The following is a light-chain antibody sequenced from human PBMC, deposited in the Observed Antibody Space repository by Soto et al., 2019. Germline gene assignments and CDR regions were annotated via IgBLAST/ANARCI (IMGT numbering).Light chain of an antibody. Sequence: DIQMIQSPSTLSASIGDRVTITCRASQSFATWLAGYQQKPGKAPRLLLYKASSLQSGVPSRFSGSASGTEFTLTVSSLQPDDFATYYCQHSRTFGQGTKVEIK. CDR2: KAS. CDR3: QHSRT. J-gene: IGKJ1*01. V-gene: IGKV1-5*03. CDR1: QSFATW.